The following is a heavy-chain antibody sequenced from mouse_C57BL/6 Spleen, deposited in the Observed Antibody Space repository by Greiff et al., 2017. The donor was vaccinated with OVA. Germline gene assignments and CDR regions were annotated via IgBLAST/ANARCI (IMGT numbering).Heavy chain of an antibody. D-gene: IGHD2-4*01. CDR1: GYTFTSYT. CDR3: ARWRGSTMITTDGVDY. Sequence: QVQLQQSGAELARPGASVKMSCKASGYTFTSYTMHWVKQRPGQGLEWIGNINPSGGYTQYNQKFKDKATLTADKSSSTAYMQLSSLTSEDSAVYYSARWRGSTMITTDGVDYWGQGTTLTVSS. J-gene: IGHJ2*01. V-gene: IGHV1-4*01. CDR2: INPSGGYT.